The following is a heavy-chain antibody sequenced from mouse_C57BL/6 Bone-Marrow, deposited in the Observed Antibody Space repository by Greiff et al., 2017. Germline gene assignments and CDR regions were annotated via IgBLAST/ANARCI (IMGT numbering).Heavy chain of an antibody. Sequence: QVQLKESGAELVKPGASVKMSCKASGYTFTTYPIEWMKQNHGKSLEWIGNFHPYNDDTKYNEKFKGKATLTVEKSSSTVDLELIRLKSDDSAVYYCARGGGYYVFAYWGQGTLVTVSA. V-gene: IGHV1-47*01. D-gene: IGHD2-3*01. J-gene: IGHJ3*01. CDR2: FHPYNDDT. CDR1: GYTFTTYP. CDR3: ARGGGYYVFAY.